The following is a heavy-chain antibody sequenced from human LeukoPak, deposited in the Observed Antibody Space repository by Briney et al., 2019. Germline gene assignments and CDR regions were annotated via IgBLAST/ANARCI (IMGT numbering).Heavy chain of an antibody. Sequence: SETLSLTCAVSGYSISSGYYWGWIRQPPEKGLEWIGSIYHSGSTYYNPSLKSRVTISVDTSKNQFSLKLSSVTAADTAVYYCAILTIRGAFDIWGQGTMVTVSS. CDR2: IYHSGST. V-gene: IGHV4-38-2*01. CDR3: AILTIRGAFDI. J-gene: IGHJ3*02. D-gene: IGHD1/OR15-1a*01. CDR1: GYSISSGYY.